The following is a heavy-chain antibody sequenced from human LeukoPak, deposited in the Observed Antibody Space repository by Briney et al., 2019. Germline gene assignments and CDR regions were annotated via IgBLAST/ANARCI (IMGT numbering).Heavy chain of an antibody. J-gene: IGHJ5*02. CDR2: INPSGGST. Sequence: ASVKVSCTASGYTFTSYYMHWVRQAPGQGLEWMGIINPSGGSTSYAQEFQGRVTMTRDMSTSTVYMELSSLRSEDTAVYYCARSRGHSSSLGPWGQGTLVTVSS. V-gene: IGHV1-46*01. D-gene: IGHD6-13*01. CDR1: GYTFTSYY. CDR3: ARSRGHSSSLGP.